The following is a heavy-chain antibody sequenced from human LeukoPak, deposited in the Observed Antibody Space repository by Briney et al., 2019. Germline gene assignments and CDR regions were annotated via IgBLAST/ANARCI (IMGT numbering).Heavy chain of an antibody. V-gene: IGHV3-30*03. CDR1: GFTFSSYG. Sequence: PGRSLRLSCAASGFTFSSYGIHWVRQAPGKGLEWVAVISYDGSNKYYADSVKGRFTISRDNSKNTLYLQMNSLRAEDTAVYYCARVDSSGWTEAGLDYWGQGTLVTVSS. CDR2: ISYDGSNK. D-gene: IGHD6-19*01. CDR3: ARVDSSGWTEAGLDY. J-gene: IGHJ4*02.